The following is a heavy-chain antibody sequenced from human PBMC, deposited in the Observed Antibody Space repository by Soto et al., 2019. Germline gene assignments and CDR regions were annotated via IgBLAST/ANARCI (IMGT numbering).Heavy chain of an antibody. CDR1: GYTFTGYY. J-gene: IGHJ5*02. CDR2: INPNSGGT. CDR3: GRDTGNYYGSGSYYRS. D-gene: IGHD3-10*01. V-gene: IGHV1-2*02. Sequence: QVQLVQSGAEVKKPGASVKVSCKASGYTFTGYYVHWVRQAPGQGLEWMGWINPNSGGTNYAQNLQGRVTMTRDTSISTAYMELSRLTSDDTAVYYCGRDTGNYYGSGSYYRSWGQGTLVTVSS.